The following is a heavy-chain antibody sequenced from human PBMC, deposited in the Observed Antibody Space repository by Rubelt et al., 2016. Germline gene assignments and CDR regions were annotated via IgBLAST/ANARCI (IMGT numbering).Heavy chain of an antibody. Sequence: QVQLQQWGAGLLKPSETLSLTCVVYGGSPSAHYWSWIRQPPGTGLEWIGETHHSGNTNYNPSLKSRVTISMDMSESRFSLKVTSVTVADTAVYYCARHTEWLDGMDVWGQGTTVTVSS. CDR3: ARHTEWLDGMDV. CDR1: GGSPSAHY. V-gene: IGHV4-34*01. J-gene: IGHJ6*02. CDR2: THHSGNT. D-gene: IGHD6-19*01.